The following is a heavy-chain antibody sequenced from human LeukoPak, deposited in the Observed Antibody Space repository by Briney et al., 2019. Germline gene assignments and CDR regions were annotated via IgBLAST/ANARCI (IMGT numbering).Heavy chain of an antibody. V-gene: IGHV3-53*01. J-gene: IGHJ2*01. CDR1: GFTVSSNY. D-gene: IGHD3-10*01. CDR3: ARYGSGIGGRYFDL. Sequence: GGSLRLSCAASGFTVSSNYMSWVRQAPGKGLEWVSVIYSGGSTYYADSVKGRFIISRDNSKNTLYLQMNSLRAEDTAVYYCARYGSGIGGRYFDLWGRGTLATVSS. CDR2: IYSGGST.